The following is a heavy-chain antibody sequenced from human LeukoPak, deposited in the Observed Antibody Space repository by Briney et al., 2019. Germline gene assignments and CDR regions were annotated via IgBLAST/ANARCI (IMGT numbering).Heavy chain of an antibody. J-gene: IGHJ4*02. CDR1: AFIFSGHW. Sequence: PGGSLRLSCEGSAFIFSGHWMNWVRQTPGKGLEWVASIKEDGSVRQYVDSVKGRFTISSDNSKNTVYLQMNSLRPEDMAVYYCAKEIFSGLLYIDYWGQGTLVTVSS. D-gene: IGHD5-12*01. CDR3: AKEIFSGLLYIDY. V-gene: IGHV3-7*03. CDR2: IKEDGSVR.